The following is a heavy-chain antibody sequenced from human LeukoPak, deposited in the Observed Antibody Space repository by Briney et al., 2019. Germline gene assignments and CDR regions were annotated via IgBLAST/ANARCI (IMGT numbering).Heavy chain of an antibody. D-gene: IGHD3-22*01. V-gene: IGHV1-2*06. CDR1: GYTFTGYY. J-gene: IGHJ3*02. CDR2: INPNSGGT. CDR3: ARDLYYDSSGYYSDAFDI. Sequence: ASVKVSCKASGYTFTGYYMHWVRQAPGQGLEWVGRINPNSGGTNYAQKFQGRVTMTRDTSISTAYMELSRLRSDDTAVYYCARDLYYDSSGYYSDAFDIWGQGTMVTVSS.